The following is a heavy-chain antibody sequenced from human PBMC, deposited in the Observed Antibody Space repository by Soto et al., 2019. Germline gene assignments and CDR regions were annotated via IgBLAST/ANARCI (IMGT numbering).Heavy chain of an antibody. D-gene: IGHD3-3*01. CDR1: GGSIGGSR. CDR2: VHYSGST. V-gene: IGHV4-59*08. Sequence: SETLSLTCTVAGGSIGGSRWSWIRQPPGKGLEWIGYVHYSGSTNYNPSLKSRVTVSVDTSKNQFSLRLSSVTAADTGVYYCARQLGVPGVGVDPWGQGTLVTVSS. CDR3: ARQLGVPGVGVDP. J-gene: IGHJ5*02.